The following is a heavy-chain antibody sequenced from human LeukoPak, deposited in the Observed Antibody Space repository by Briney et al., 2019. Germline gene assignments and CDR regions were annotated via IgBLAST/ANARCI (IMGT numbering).Heavy chain of an antibody. CDR1: GFTFSSYA. CDR2: ISYDGSNK. Sequence: GGSLRLSCAASGFTFSSYAMHWVRQAPGKGLEWVAVISYDGSNKYYADSAKGRFTISRDNSKDTLYLQMNSLRAEDTAVYYCARDLGSPGPYYMDVWGKGTTVTVSS. D-gene: IGHD3-16*01. CDR3: ARDLGSPGPYYMDV. V-gene: IGHV3-30-3*01. J-gene: IGHJ6*03.